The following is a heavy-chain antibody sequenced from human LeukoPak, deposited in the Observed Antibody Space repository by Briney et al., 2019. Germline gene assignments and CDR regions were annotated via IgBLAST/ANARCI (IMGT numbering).Heavy chain of an antibody. CDR3: ARAGYSSSWSQDAFDY. D-gene: IGHD6-13*01. CDR2: INHSGST. V-gene: IGHV4-34*01. CDR1: GGSFSGYY. Sequence: PSETLSLTCAVYGGSFSGYYWSWIRQPPGKGLEWIGEINHSGSTNYNPSLKSRVTISVDTSKNQFSLKLSSVTAADTAVYYCARAGYSSSWSQDAFDYWGQGTLVTVSS. J-gene: IGHJ4*02.